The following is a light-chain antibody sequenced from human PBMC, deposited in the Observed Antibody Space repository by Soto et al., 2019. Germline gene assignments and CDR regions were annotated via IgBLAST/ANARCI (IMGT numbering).Light chain of an antibody. CDR3: QQYNSYSWT. V-gene: IGKV1-5*01. Sequence: DIQMTQSPSTLSASVGDRVTITCRASQSISNWLAWYQQKPGRAPKVLIYDASSLESGVPSRFSGSGSGTEFTLTISSLQPDDFATYYCQQYNSYSWTFGQGTKVEIK. CDR2: DAS. J-gene: IGKJ1*01. CDR1: QSISNW.